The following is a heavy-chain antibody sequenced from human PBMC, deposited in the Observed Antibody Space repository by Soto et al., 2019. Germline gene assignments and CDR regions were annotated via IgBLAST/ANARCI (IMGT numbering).Heavy chain of an antibody. CDR3: ASATQSSGWRPTPFDI. V-gene: IGHV1-69*13. CDR2: IIPIFGTA. D-gene: IGHD6-19*01. CDR1: GGTFSSYA. J-gene: IGHJ3*02. Sequence: SVKVSCKASGGTFSSYAISWVRQAPGQGLEWMGGIIPIFGTANYAQKFQGRVTITADESTSTAYMELSSLRSEDTAVYYCASATQSSGWRPTPFDIWGQGTMVTVSS.